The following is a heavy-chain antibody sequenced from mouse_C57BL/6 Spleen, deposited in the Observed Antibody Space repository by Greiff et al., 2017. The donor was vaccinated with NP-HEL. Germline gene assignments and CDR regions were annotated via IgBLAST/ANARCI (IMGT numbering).Heavy chain of an antibody. CDR3: ARSTYERAMDY. CDR2: INPNNGGT. Sequence: EVQLQQSGPELVKPGASVKISCKASGYTFTDYYMNWVKQSHGKSLEWIGDINPNNGGTSYNQKFKGKATLTVDKSSSTAYMELRSLTSEDSAVYYCARSTYERAMDYWGQGTSVTVSS. D-gene: IGHD5-5*01. J-gene: IGHJ4*01. V-gene: IGHV1-26*01. CDR1: GYTFTDYY.